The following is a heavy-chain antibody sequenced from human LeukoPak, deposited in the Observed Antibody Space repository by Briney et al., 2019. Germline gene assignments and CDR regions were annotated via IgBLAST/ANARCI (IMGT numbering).Heavy chain of an antibody. Sequence: GGSLRLSCAASGFTFSSYAIQWVRQAPGKGLEWVAFISYDGSNKYYADSVKGRFTISRDNSNNSLFVQMNSLRAEDTAVYFCAKSRSGSANWALQIFDNWGQGTLVTVSS. V-gene: IGHV3-30-3*02. J-gene: IGHJ4*02. CDR2: ISYDGSNK. CDR1: GFTFSSYA. D-gene: IGHD1-1*01. CDR3: AKSRSGSANWALQIFDN.